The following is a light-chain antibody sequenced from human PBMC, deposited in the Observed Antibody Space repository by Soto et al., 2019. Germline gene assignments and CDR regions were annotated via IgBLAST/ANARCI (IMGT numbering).Light chain of an antibody. Sequence: QSVLTQPASLFGSPGQPITISSTGTSSDIGRYNDVTWYQNHPGEATKLVIYGVSNRPSGVSNRFSGSKFDNTASLTISGLQADGEADYYCSSYAITSAPVFGTGTKVTVL. CDR1: SSDIGRYND. J-gene: IGLJ1*01. V-gene: IGLV2-14*01. CDR2: GVS. CDR3: SSYAITSAPV.